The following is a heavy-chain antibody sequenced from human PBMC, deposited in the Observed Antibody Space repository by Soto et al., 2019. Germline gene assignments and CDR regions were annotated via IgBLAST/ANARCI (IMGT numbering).Heavy chain of an antibody. D-gene: IGHD4-4*01. Sequence: SQTLSLTCVISGDSVSSNIATWSWIRQSPSRGLEWLGRTYYRSKWYYEYALSVKSRITINPDTSKNHFSLQLTSVTPEDTVVYYSAGEVIIHHVLAYWGPGTPVTVSS. V-gene: IGHV6-1*01. CDR3: AGEVIIHHVLAY. CDR1: GDSVSSNIAT. CDR2: TYYRSKWYY. J-gene: IGHJ4*02.